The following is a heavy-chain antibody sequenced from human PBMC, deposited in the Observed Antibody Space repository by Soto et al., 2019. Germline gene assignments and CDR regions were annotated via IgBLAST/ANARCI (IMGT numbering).Heavy chain of an antibody. J-gene: IGHJ5*02. V-gene: IGHV4-39*01. CDR3: ARPPRGAATVTSVINWFDP. D-gene: IGHD4-17*01. CDR1: GGSISSSSSY. Sequence: QLQLQESGPGLVKPSETLSLTCTVSGGSISSSSSYWGWIRQPPGKGLEWIGYIYYSGSTNYNPSLKSRVTISVDTSQNQFPLKPNSVTAADTAVYYCARPPRGAATVTSVINWFDPWGQGALVTVSS. CDR2: IYYSGST.